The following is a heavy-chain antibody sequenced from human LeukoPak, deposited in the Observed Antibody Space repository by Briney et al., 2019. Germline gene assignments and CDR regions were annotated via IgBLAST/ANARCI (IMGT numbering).Heavy chain of an antibody. D-gene: IGHD4-17*01. CDR1: GFTFSSYA. J-gene: IGHJ6*02. V-gene: IGHV3-30*18. CDR3: AKYGNYYGMDV. CDR2: ISYDGSNK. Sequence: PGGSLRLSCAASGFTFSSYAMSWVRQAPGKGLEWVAVISYDGSNKYYADSVKGRFTISRDNSKNTLYLQMNSLRAEDTAVYYCAKYGNYYGMDVWGQGTTVTVSS.